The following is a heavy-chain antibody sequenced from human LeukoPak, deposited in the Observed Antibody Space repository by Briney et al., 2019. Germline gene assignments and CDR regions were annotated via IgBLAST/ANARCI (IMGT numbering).Heavy chain of an antibody. Sequence: ASVKVSCKTSGGTFSNYAISWVRQAPGQGLEWMGGIIPIFGTTHYAHRFQGRVTITADESTSTAYMDLSSLTSGDTAVYYCARALDTSMSTSGFFDSWGQGTLVTVSS. V-gene: IGHV1-69*13. CDR3: ARALDTSMSTSGFFDS. J-gene: IGHJ4*02. CDR1: GGTFSNYA. D-gene: IGHD5-18*01. CDR2: IIPIFGTT.